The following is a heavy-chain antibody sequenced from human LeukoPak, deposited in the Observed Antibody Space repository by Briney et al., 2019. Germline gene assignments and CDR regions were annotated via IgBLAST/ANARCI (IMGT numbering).Heavy chain of an antibody. CDR3: ARSGIAAAGNWYFDL. CDR2: ITPFNGNT. CDR1: GYTFTYRY. J-gene: IGHJ2*01. V-gene: IGHV1-45*02. Sequence: ASVKVSCKASGYTFTYRYLHWVRQAPGQALEWMGWITPFNGNTNYARKFQDRVTITRDRSMSTAYMELSSLRPEDTAMYYCARSGIAAAGNWYFDLWGRGTLVTVSS. D-gene: IGHD6-13*01.